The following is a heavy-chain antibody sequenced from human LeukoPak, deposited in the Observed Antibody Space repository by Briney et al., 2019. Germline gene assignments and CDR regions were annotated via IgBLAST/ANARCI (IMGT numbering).Heavy chain of an antibody. Sequence: GGSLRLSCAASGFTFTNYEMIWVRQAPGKGLEWTSYISISGSTIYYAYSMKGRFTMSRDNAKNSVHLQMNSLRAEETAVYYCARETLYSDYEGNYIDYWGQGTLVTVSS. D-gene: IGHD4-11*01. V-gene: IGHV3-48*03. J-gene: IGHJ4*02. CDR3: ARETLYSDYEGNYIDY. CDR2: ISISGSTI. CDR1: GFTFTNYE.